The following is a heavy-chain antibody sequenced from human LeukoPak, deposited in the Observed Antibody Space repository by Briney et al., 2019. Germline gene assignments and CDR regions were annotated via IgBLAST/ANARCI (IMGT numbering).Heavy chain of an antibody. CDR3: ARETAGGTLDY. J-gene: IGHJ4*02. CDR2: ISGSGSTM. CDR1: GFTFNSFE. D-gene: IGHD3-16*01. Sequence: PGGPLRLSCAASGFTFNSFEMNWVRQAPGKGLEWVSYISGSGSTMYYAGSVKGRFTISRDNAKNSLYLQLKSLRAEDTAVYYCARETAGGTLDYWGQGALVTVSS. V-gene: IGHV3-48*03.